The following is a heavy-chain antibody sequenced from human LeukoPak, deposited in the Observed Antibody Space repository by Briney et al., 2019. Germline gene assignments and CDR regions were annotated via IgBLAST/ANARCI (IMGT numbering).Heavy chain of an antibody. V-gene: IGHV4-59*01. CDR1: GGSLSTYY. Sequence: SETLSLTCTVSGGSLSTYYWSWIRQPPGKGRDWMGYIYYTGSTNYNPSLKSRVAISVDTSKNQFSLNLNSVTAADTAVYYCARASGGYYNNWFDPWGRGTLVTVSS. CDR2: IYYTGST. CDR3: ARASGGYYNNWFDP. D-gene: IGHD3-22*01. J-gene: IGHJ5*02.